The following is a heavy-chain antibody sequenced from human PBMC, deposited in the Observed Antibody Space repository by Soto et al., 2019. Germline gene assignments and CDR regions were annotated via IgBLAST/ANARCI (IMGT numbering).Heavy chain of an antibody. Sequence: EVQLLESGGGLVQPGGSLRLSCAASGFTFSSYAMSWVRQAPGKGLEWVSVISGSGGSTYYADSVKGRFTISRDNSKNTMYLQMNSLRAEDTAVYYCAKMPGWYHNFDYRGQGTLVTVSS. V-gene: IGHV3-23*01. CDR2: ISGSGGST. J-gene: IGHJ4*02. CDR3: AKMPGWYHNFDY. D-gene: IGHD2-2*01. CDR1: GFTFSSYA.